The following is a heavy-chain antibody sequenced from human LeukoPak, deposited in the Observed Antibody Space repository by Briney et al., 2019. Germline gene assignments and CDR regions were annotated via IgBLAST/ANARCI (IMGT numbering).Heavy chain of an antibody. J-gene: IGHJ4*02. CDR2: IYTSGST. Sequence: SETLSLTCTVSAGSISSYYWSWIRQPAGKGLEWIGRIYTSGSTNYNPSHKSRVTMSVDTSKNQFSLKLSSVTAADTAVYYCARDPGPGLYYYDSSGVFDYWGQGTLVTVSS. CDR3: ARDPGPGLYYYDSSGVFDY. CDR1: AGSISSYY. D-gene: IGHD3-22*01. V-gene: IGHV4-4*07.